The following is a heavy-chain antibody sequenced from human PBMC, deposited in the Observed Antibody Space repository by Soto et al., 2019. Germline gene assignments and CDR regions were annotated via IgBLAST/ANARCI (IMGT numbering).Heavy chain of an antibody. D-gene: IGHD3-16*02. Sequence: EVQLLESGGGLVQPGGSLRLSCAASGFTFSSYAMSWVRQAPGKGLEWVSAISGRGGNTYYAHSVKCRFTISRDNSKNTQYLQMNSLRTEDTAVYYCPTVGGSYRGGSFDYWGQGPLVTVSS. CDR3: PTVGGSYRGGSFDY. V-gene: IGHV3-23*01. CDR1: GFTFSSYA. CDR2: ISGRGGNT. J-gene: IGHJ4*02.